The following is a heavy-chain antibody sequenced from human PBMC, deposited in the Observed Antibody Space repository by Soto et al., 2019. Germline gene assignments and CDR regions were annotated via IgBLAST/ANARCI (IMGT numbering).Heavy chain of an antibody. J-gene: IGHJ4*02. CDR1: GFHFSTTG. D-gene: IGHD6-13*01. Sequence: EVRLLESGGGVVQPGGSLRLSCAASGFHFSTTGLLWVRQPPGAGREWVSAIGPHPSNTKYTDSVKGRFVISRDNSRNTVFLQMSAVRAEDTALYYCTTARHCSSDACPSAEWGQGTLITVSS. CDR3: TTARHCSSDACPSAE. V-gene: IGHV3-23*03. CDR2: IGPHPSNT.